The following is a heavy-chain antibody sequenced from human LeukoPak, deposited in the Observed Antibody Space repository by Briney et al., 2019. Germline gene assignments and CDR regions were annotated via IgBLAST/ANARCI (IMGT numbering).Heavy chain of an antibody. J-gene: IGHJ4*02. V-gene: IGHV3-66*04. Sequence: GGSLRLSCAASGLTLNNHWMHWVRQAPGKGLEWVSIIYRGGSTNYADSVKGRFTISRDTSKNTLYLQMNSLRAEGTAVYYCARLSANSSAYFFDYWGQGTLVTVSS. CDR2: IYRGGST. CDR1: GLTLNNHW. D-gene: IGHD3-22*01. CDR3: ARLSANSSAYFFDY.